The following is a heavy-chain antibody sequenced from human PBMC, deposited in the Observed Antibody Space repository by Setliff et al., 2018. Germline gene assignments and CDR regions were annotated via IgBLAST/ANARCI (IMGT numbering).Heavy chain of an antibody. Sequence: GSLRLSCAASAFTFSSYSMNWVRQAPGKGLEWICVINHSGSTNNNPFLTSRVTISVDTSKNQFSLKLSSVPDADTTVYYCARTYNFWSGYFDYWGQGTLVTVSS. CDR3: ARTYNFWSGYFDY. D-gene: IGHD3-3*01. J-gene: IGHJ4*02. CDR1: AFTFSSYS. V-gene: IGHV4-34*01. CDR2: INHSGST.